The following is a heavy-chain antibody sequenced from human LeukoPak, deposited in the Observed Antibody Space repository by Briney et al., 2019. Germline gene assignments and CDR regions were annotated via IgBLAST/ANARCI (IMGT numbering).Heavy chain of an antibody. V-gene: IGHV3-15*01. CDR2: IKSKTDGGTT. Sequence: GGSLRLSCAASGFTFSNAWMSWVRQAPGKGLEWVGRIKSKTDGGTTDYAAPVKGRFTISRDDSKNTLYLQTNSLKTEDTAVYYCTTSRRWFGESKYWGQGTLVTVSS. CDR1: GFTFSNAW. J-gene: IGHJ4*02. D-gene: IGHD3-10*01. CDR3: TTSRRWFGESKY.